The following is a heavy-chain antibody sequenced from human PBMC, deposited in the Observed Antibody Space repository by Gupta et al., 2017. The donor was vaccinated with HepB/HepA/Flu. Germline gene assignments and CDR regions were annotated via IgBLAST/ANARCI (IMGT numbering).Heavy chain of an antibody. CDR1: GYTFTGYY. CDR3: ARGSCSTTSCSTYDYFYMDV. V-gene: IGHV1-2*02. Sequence: QVQLVQSGAEVKKPGASVNVSCKASGYTFTGYYMYWVRQAPGQGLEWMGCLNPNSGGTNFAQKFQGRVTMTRDTSISTAYMELSSLRYDDTAVNYCARGSCSTTSCSTYDYFYMDVWGKGTAVTVSS. J-gene: IGHJ6*03. D-gene: IGHD2-2*01. CDR2: LNPNSGGT.